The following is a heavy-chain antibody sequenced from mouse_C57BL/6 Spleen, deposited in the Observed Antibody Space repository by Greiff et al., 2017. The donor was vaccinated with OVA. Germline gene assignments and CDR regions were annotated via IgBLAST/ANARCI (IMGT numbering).Heavy chain of an antibody. V-gene: IGHV1-15*01. CDR2: IDPETGGT. CDR3: TRYYYGNYVLDY. D-gene: IGHD2-1*01. Sequence: QVQLQQSGAELVRPGASVTLSCKASGYTFTDYDMHWVKQTPVHGLEWIGAIDPETGGTAYNQKFKGKAILTADKSSSTAYMELRSLTSEDSAVYYCTRYYYGNYVLDYWGQGTTLTVSS. CDR1: GYTFTDYD. J-gene: IGHJ2*01.